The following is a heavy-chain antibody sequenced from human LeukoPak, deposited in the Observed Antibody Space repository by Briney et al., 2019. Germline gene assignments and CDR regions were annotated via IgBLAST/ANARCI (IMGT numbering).Heavy chain of an antibody. V-gene: IGHV4-61*02. Sequence: TLSLTCTVSGGSISSGSYYWSWIRQPAGKGLEWIGRIYTSGSTNYNPSLKSRVTISVDTSKNQFSLKLSSVTAADTAVYYCARASYDFWSGYYLHDAFDIWGQGTMVTVSS. CDR2: IYTSGST. CDR1: GGSISSGSYY. J-gene: IGHJ3*02. D-gene: IGHD3-3*01. CDR3: ARASYDFWSGYYLHDAFDI.